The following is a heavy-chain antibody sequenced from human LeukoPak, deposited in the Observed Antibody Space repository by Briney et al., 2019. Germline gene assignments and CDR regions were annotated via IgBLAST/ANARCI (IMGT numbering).Heavy chain of an antibody. CDR2: IIPIFGTA. J-gene: IGHJ4*02. CDR1: GGTFSSYA. Sequence: SVKVSCKASGGTFSSYAISWVRQAPGQGLEWMGGIIPIFGTANYAQKFQGRVTITADESTSTAYMELSSLRSEDTAVYYCARLIKVERATTGGGGYWGKGTLVTVSS. CDR3: ARLIKVERATTGGGGY. V-gene: IGHV1-69*13. D-gene: IGHD5-24*01.